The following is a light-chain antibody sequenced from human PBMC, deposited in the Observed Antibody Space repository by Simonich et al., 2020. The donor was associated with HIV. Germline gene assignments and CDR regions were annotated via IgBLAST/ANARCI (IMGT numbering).Light chain of an antibody. CDR2: GAS. J-gene: IGKJ1*01. CDR1: QSVSSN. Sequence: EIVMTQSPATLSVSPGERATLSCRASQSVSSNLAWYQQKPGQAPRLLIYGASTRATGIPARFSGSWSGTEFTLTISSLQSEDFAVYYCQQYHNLCTFGQGTKVEIK. V-gene: IGKV3-15*01. CDR3: QQYHNLCT.